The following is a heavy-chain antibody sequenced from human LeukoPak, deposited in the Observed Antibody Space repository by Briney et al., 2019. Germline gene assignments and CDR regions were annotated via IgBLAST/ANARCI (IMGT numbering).Heavy chain of an antibody. Sequence: GASVKVSCKASGYTFTSYGISWVRQAPGQGLEWMGAINSGDGGTTLPLKFQGRITLTRDTSTNTVYMELSSLRSEDTAIYYCAREWGSGSSWYFDFWGQGTVVTVSS. D-gene: IGHD3-10*01. CDR3: AREWGSGSSWYFDF. J-gene: IGHJ4*02. CDR1: GYTFTSYG. V-gene: IGHV1-46*01. CDR2: INSGDGGT.